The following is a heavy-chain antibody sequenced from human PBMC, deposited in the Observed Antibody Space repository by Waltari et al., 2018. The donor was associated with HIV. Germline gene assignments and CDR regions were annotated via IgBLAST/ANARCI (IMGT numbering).Heavy chain of an antibody. D-gene: IGHD2-8*01. Sequence: EVQLVESGGGLVKPGGSLRLSCAASGFTFSSYSMNWVRQAPGKGLEWVSSISSSSSYIYYADSVKGRFTISRDNAKNSLYLQMNSLRAEDTAVYYCARGHPIVLMVVDVWGQGTTVTVSS. V-gene: IGHV3-21*01. CDR1: GFTFSSYS. CDR2: ISSSSSYI. CDR3: ARGHPIVLMVVDV. J-gene: IGHJ6*02.